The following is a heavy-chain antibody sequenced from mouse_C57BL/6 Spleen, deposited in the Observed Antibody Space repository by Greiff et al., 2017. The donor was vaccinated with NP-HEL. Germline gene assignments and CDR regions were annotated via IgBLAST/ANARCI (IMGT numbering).Heavy chain of an antibody. V-gene: IGHV1-54*01. Sequence: QVQLQQSGAELVRPGTSVKVSCKASGYAFTNYLIEWVKQRPGQGLEWIGVINPGSGGTNYNEKFKGKATLTADKSSSTAYMQLSSLTSEDSAVYFCASMDYGSPPFAYWGQGTLVTVSA. CDR1: GYAFTNYL. J-gene: IGHJ3*01. CDR2: INPGSGGT. CDR3: ASMDYGSPPFAY. D-gene: IGHD1-1*01.